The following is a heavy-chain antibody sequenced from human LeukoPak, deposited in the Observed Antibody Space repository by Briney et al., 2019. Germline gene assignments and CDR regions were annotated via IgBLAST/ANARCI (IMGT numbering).Heavy chain of an antibody. Sequence: ASVKVPCKASGYTFTSYGISWVRQAPGQGLEWMGWISAYNGNTNYAQKLQGRVTMTTDTSTSTAYMELRSLRSGDTAVYYCARVPLCGSTSCYRRTWFDPWGQGTLVTVSS. CDR3: ARVPLCGSTSCYRRTWFDP. CDR2: ISAYNGNT. J-gene: IGHJ5*02. CDR1: GYTFTSYG. V-gene: IGHV1-18*01. D-gene: IGHD2-2*02.